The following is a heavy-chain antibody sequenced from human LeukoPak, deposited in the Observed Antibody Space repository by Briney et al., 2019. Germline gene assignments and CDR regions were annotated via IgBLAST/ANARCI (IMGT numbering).Heavy chain of an antibody. V-gene: IGHV3-21*01. CDR1: GFTFSSYS. Sequence: GGSLRLSCAASGFTFSSYSMNWVRQAPGKGLEWVSSISSSSSYIYYADSVKGRFTISRDNAKNSLYLQMNSLRAEDTAVYYCATLASSSPLVLDYWGQGTLVTVSS. CDR3: ATLASSSPLVLDY. J-gene: IGHJ4*02. CDR2: ISSSSSYI. D-gene: IGHD2-2*01.